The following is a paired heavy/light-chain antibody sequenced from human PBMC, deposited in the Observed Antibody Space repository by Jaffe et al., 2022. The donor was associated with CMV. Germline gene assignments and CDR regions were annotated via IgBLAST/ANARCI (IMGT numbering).Heavy chain of an antibody. Sequence: QVQLVQSGAEVKKPGASVKVSCKASGYTFTSYYMHWVRQAPGQGLEWMGIINPSGGSTSYAQKFQGRVTMTRDTSTSTVYMELSSLRSEDTAVYYCARDFGMRRLYSSGWYYFDYWGQGTLVTVSS. V-gene: IGHV1-46*01. CDR1: GYTFTSYY. D-gene: IGHD6-19*01. CDR2: INPSGGST. J-gene: IGHJ4*02. CDR3: ARDFGMRRLYSSGWYYFDY.
Light chain of an antibody. V-gene: IGLV2-11*01. CDR1: SSDVGGYNY. CDR3: CSYAGSYTSNYV. CDR2: DVS. Sequence: QSALTQPRSVSGSPGQSVTISCTGTSSDVGGYNYVSWYQQHPGKAPKLMIYDVSKRPSGVPDRFSGSKSGNTASLTISGLQAEDEADYYCCSYAGSYTSNYVFGTGTKVTVL. J-gene: IGLJ1*01.